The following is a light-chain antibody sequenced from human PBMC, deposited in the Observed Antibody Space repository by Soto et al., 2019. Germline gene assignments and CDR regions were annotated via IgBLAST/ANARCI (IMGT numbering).Light chain of an antibody. V-gene: IGKV3-15*01. Sequence: EIVMTKSQATMSQSPGERATLSCRASPSVSSYLAWYQQQPGLPPSLLIYDASPRATGIPDRFSGSGSGTDVTLTISSLLSADFAGYYCQQYSNRPPLYTFGRGTKLEIK. CDR2: DAS. CDR3: QQYSNRPPLYT. J-gene: IGKJ2*01. CDR1: PSVSSY.